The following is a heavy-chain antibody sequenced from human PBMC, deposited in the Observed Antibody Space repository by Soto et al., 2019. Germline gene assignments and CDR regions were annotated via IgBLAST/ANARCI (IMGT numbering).Heavy chain of an antibody. D-gene: IGHD1-26*01. CDR3: ARRASR. V-gene: IGHV3-48*03. Sequence: EVQLVESGGGLIQPGGSPRLSCAASGFTFSSSEMYWVRQAPGKGLEWVSYIHPSGQPIFYADSVKGRFTISRDNAKNSLYLQMSNLRAEDSAVYYCARRASRWGQGTMVTVSS. CDR1: GFTFSSSE. CDR2: IHPSGQPI. J-gene: IGHJ3*01.